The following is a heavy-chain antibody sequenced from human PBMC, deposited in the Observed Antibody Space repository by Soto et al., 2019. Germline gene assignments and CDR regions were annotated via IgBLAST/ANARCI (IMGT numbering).Heavy chain of an antibody. CDR3: ARAGFAVAGPHGMDV. CDR1: GFTFSSHG. Sequence: QVQLVESGGGVVQPGGSLRLSCAASGFTFSSHGMHWVRQAPGKGLEWVAIIWYDGNNKDYGDSVRGRFSISRDNSRNMVYLQMNSLRAEDTAVYYCARAGFAVAGPHGMDVWGHGTTVTVSS. CDR2: IWYDGNNK. D-gene: IGHD6-19*01. V-gene: IGHV3-33*01. J-gene: IGHJ6*02.